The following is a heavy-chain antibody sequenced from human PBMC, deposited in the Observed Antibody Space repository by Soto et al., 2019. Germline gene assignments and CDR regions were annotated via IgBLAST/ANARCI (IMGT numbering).Heavy chain of an antibody. D-gene: IGHD4-17*01. CDR2: IFYSGST. J-gene: IGHJ6*02. CDR3: ARHKLGYGDYESAYYYYGMDV. V-gene: IGHV4-39*01. CDR1: GGSISSSSYY. Sequence: TLSLTCTVSGGSISSSSYYWGWIRQPPGKGLEWIGNIFYSGSTYYNPSLKSRVTISVDTSKNQFSLKLSAVTAADTAVYYCARHKLGYGDYESAYYYYGMDVWGQGTTVTVSS.